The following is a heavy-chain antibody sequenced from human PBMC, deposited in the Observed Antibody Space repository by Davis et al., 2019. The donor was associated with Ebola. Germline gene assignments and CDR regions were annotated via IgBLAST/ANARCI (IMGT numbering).Heavy chain of an antibody. J-gene: IGHJ5*02. Sequence: SVKVSCKASGGTFSSYAISWVRQAPGQGLEWMGRIIPILGIANYAQKFQGRVTITADKSTSTAYMELSSLRSEDTAVYYCARDGVSGWFDPWGQGTLVTVSS. D-gene: IGHD3-10*01. V-gene: IGHV1-69*04. CDR3: ARDGVSGWFDP. CDR2: IIPILGIA. CDR1: GGTFSSYA.